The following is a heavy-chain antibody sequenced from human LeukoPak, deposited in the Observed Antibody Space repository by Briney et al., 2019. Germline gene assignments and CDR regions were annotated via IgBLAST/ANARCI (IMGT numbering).Heavy chain of an antibody. D-gene: IGHD3-10*01. CDR2: IYHSGST. CDR3: ARDPERRGSGKGAFDI. V-gene: IGHV4-38-2*02. J-gene: IGHJ3*02. CDR1: GGSISSYY. Sequence: SETLSLTCSVSGGSISSYYWSWIRQPPGKGLEWIGSIYHSGSTYYNPSLKSRVTISVDTSKNQFSLKLSSVTAADTAVYYCARDPERRGSGKGAFDIWGQGTMVTVSS.